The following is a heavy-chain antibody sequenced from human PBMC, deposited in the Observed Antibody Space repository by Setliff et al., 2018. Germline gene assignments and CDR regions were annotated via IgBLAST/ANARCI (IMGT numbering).Heavy chain of an antibody. D-gene: IGHD2-2*02. CDR3: ARDREYCSRTSCYIDY. Sequence: VASVKVSCKASGYSFSTYAMHWVRQAPGQRLEWMGWINDGNGNTKYSQKFQGRITITRDTSASTAYMEMSSLRSEDTAVYYCARDREYCSRTSCYIDYWGQGALVTVSS. CDR1: GYSFSTYA. CDR2: INDGNGNT. V-gene: IGHV1-3*01. J-gene: IGHJ4*02.